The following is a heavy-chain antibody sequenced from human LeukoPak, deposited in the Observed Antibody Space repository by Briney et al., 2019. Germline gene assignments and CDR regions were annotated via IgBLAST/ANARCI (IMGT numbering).Heavy chain of an antibody. Sequence: PGGSLRLSCAASGFTFSSYAMSWVRQALGKGLEWVSAISGSGGSTYYADSVKGRFTISRDNSKNTLYLQMNSLRAEDTAVYYCAKVGYYDSSGLSDYWGQGTLVTVSS. CDR3: AKVGYYDSSGLSDY. CDR2: ISGSGGST. D-gene: IGHD3-22*01. CDR1: GFTFSSYA. J-gene: IGHJ4*02. V-gene: IGHV3-23*01.